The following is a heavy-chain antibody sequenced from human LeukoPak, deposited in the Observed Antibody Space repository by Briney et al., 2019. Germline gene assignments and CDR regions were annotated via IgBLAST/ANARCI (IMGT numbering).Heavy chain of an antibody. CDR3: ARTKEGDGYNMYDWFDP. Sequence: GGSLRLSCAASGFTFSDYYMSWVRQAPGKGLEWVSYISNTGSFIYYADSVKGRFTISRDNAKNSLYLQMNSLRAEDTAVYYCARTKEGDGYNMYDWFDPWGQGTLVTVSS. V-gene: IGHV3-11*04. D-gene: IGHD5-24*01. CDR2: ISNTGSFI. J-gene: IGHJ5*02. CDR1: GFTFSDYY.